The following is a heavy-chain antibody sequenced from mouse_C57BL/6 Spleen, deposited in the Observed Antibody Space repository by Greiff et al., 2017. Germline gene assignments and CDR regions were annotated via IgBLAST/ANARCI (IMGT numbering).Heavy chain of an antibody. CDR2: IDPSDRET. CDR1: GYTFTSYW. Sequence: QVQLQQPGAELVRPGSSVKLSCKASGYTFTSYWMHWVKQRPIQGLEWIGNIDPSDRETHYNQKFKDKATLTVDKSSSTAYMQLSSLTSEDSAVYYCARGGSSRVDYWGQGTTLTVSS. J-gene: IGHJ2*01. CDR3: ARGGSSRVDY. V-gene: IGHV1-52*01. D-gene: IGHD1-1*01.